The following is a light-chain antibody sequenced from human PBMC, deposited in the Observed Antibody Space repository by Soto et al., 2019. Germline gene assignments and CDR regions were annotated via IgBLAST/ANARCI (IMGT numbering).Light chain of an antibody. Sequence: HSAVSVSLSLTYIAPLTFRASQGIRNDLGWYQQKPGKAHKLLIYAASSLQSGVPSRFSGSGSGAEFTLTISSLQPEDFATYCCQQLHCSLITFGQGTRLEIK. CDR2: AAS. V-gene: IGKV1-17*01. CDR3: QQLHCSLIT. J-gene: IGKJ5*01. CDR1: QGIRND.